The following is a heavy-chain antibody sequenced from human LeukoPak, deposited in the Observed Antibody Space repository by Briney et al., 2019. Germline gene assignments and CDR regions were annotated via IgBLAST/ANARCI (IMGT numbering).Heavy chain of an antibody. CDR1: LYSISSGYF. Sequence: SETLSLICTVSLYSISSGYFWGWIRQPPGKGLEWIGSIFHSGDVYYNPSLKSRVTISVDTSKNRFSLKVTSVTAADTALYYCARVVASTSIDAWGQGTLVTVST. CDR3: ARVVASTSIDA. V-gene: IGHV4-38-2*02. D-gene: IGHD2-15*01. CDR2: IFHSGDV. J-gene: IGHJ5*02.